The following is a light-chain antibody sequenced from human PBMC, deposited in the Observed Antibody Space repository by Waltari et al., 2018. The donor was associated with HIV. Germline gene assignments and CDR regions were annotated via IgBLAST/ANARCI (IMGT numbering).Light chain of an antibody. CDR3: QTWGAGIVV. CDR2: VNSDGSH. CDR1: SGHSTYA. Sequence: QLVLTQSPSASASLGASVKLTCSLSSGHSTYAIAWPQHQPGKGPRCLMKVNSDGSHRKGDEIPDRFSGSASGPERYLTISSLQSEDEGDYYCQTWGAGIVVFGGGTKLSVL. V-gene: IGLV4-69*01. J-gene: IGLJ2*01.